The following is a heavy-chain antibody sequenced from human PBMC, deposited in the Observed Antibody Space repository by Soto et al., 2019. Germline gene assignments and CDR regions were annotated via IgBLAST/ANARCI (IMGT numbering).Heavy chain of an antibody. CDR3: AGRKKSGAFDI. D-gene: IGHD3-10*01. J-gene: IGHJ3*02. Sequence: ETLSLSCPVSGGSISSYYWSWIRQPPGKGLEWIGYIYYSGSTNYNPSLKSRVTISVDTSKNQFSLKLSSVTAADTAVYYCAGRKKSGAFDIWGQGTMVTVSS. V-gene: IGHV4-59*01. CDR2: IYYSGST. CDR1: GGSISSYY.